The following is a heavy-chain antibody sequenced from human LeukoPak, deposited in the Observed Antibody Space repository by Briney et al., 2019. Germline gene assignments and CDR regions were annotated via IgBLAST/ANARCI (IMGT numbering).Heavy chain of an antibody. V-gene: IGHV1-2*02. CDR3: ASSYCSGGSCYSDWFDP. CDR2: INPNSGGT. D-gene: IGHD2-15*01. J-gene: IGHJ5*02. CDR1: GYTLTGYY. Sequence: ASVKVSCKASGYTLTGYYMHWVRQAPGQGLEWMGWINPNSGGTNYAQKFQGRVTMTRDTSISTAYMELSRLRSDDTAVYYCASSYCSGGSCYSDWFDPWGQGTLVTVSS.